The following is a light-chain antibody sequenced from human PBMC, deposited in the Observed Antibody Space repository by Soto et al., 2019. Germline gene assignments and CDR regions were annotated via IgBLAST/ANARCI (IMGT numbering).Light chain of an antibody. CDR2: LNSDGSH. V-gene: IGLV4-69*01. J-gene: IGLJ2*01. CDR1: SGHSSYA. CDR3: QTWGTGIVV. Sequence: QPALTQSPSASASLGPSVKLTCTLSSGHSSYAIAWHQQQPEKGPRYLMKLNSDGSHSKGDGIPDRFSGSSSGAERYLTISSLQSEDEADYYCQTWGTGIVVFGGGTQLTVL.